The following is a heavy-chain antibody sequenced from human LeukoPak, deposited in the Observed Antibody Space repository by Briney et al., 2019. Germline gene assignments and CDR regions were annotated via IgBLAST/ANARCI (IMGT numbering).Heavy chain of an antibody. CDR3: ARDRHSSWYRVGAFDI. D-gene: IGHD6-13*01. J-gene: IGHJ3*02. CDR1: GFTFSSYA. CDR2: ISYDGSNK. V-gene: IGHV3-30-3*01. Sequence: GGSLRLSCAASGFTFSSYAMHWVRQARGKGLEWVAVISYDGSNKYYADSVKGRFTISRDNSKNTLYLQMNSLRAEDTAVYYCARDRHSSWYRVGAFDIWGQGTMVTVSS.